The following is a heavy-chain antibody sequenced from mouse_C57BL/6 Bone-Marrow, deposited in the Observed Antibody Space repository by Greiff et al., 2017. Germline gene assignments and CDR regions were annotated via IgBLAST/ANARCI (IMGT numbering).Heavy chain of an antibody. CDR1: GFNIKDDY. J-gene: IGHJ4*01. CDR3: TTGSSYAMDY. Sequence: QLQQSGAELVRPGASVKLSCTASGFNIKDDYMHWVKQRPEQGLEWIGWIDPENGDTEYASKFQGKATITADTSSNTAYLQLSSLTSEDTAVYYCTTGSSYAMDYWGQGTSVTVSS. V-gene: IGHV14-4*01. CDR2: IDPENGDT. D-gene: IGHD1-1*01.